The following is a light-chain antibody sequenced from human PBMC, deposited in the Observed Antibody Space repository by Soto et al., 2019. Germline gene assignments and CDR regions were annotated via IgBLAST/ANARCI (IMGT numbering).Light chain of an antibody. J-gene: IGKJ2*01. CDR2: GAS. CDR1: QSVRSNY. CDR3: QQYGGSPYT. V-gene: IGKV3-20*01. Sequence: EIVLTQSPGTLSLSPGERATLSCRASQSVRSNYLAWYQQKPGQAPRLLIYGASSRATGIPDRFSSTGSGTDFTLTISRLEPEDFAVYYCQQYGGSPYTFGQGPKLEIK.